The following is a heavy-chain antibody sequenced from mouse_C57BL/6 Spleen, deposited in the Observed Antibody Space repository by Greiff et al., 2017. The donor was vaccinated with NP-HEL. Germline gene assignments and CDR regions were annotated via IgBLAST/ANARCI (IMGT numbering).Heavy chain of an antibody. D-gene: IGHD2-4*01. CDR1: GYTFTSYG. Sequence: QVQLQQPGAELGRTGSSVKLSCKASGYTFTSYGMDWVKQRHGKGSEGTGKRSPVESETHYNQKLKDKATLTVDKSSSTAYMQLSSLTSEDSAVYYCARRYDYDGFAYWGQGTLVTVSA. J-gene: IGHJ3*01. CDR3: ARRYDYDGFAY. CDR2: RSPVESET. V-gene: IGHV1-61*01.